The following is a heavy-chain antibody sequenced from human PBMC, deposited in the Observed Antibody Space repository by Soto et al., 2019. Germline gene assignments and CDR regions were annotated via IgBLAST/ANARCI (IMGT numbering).Heavy chain of an antibody. Sequence: PSQTLSLTCAISGDSVSSNSAAWNWIRQSPSRGLEWLGRTYYRSKWYNDYAVSVKSRITINPDTSKNQFPLQLNSVTPEDTAVYYCARDKYYYDSSGYYYVVFAFDYWGQGTLVTVSS. CDR1: GDSVSSNSAA. V-gene: IGHV6-1*01. CDR3: ARDKYYYDSSGYYYVVFAFDY. J-gene: IGHJ4*02. D-gene: IGHD3-22*01. CDR2: TYYRSKWYN.